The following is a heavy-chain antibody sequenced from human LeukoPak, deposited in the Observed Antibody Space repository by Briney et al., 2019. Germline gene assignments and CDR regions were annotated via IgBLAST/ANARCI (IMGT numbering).Heavy chain of an antibody. CDR2: IAGVGGTT. CDR1: GFTFSDYA. Sequence: GGSLRLSCAASGFTFSDYAVSWVRQAPGKGLEWVSGIAGVGGTTHYADFARGRFTISRDNSRNTLLLQMNNLRAEDTAVYYCAMGLGQIAGYYIQSFENWGQGTLVTVYS. V-gene: IGHV3-23*01. D-gene: IGHD3-22*01. CDR3: AMGLGQIAGYYIQSFEN. J-gene: IGHJ4*02.